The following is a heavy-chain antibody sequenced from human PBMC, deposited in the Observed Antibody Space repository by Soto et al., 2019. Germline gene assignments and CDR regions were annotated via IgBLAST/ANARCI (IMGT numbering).Heavy chain of an antibody. D-gene: IGHD2-15*01. CDR1: GFTFETSW. J-gene: IGHJ4*02. V-gene: IGHV3-7*01. Sequence: EVQLVESGGGLVQPGGSLRLSCAASGFTFETSWMTWVRQAPGKGLEWVANIKQDGSEKYYVDSVKGRFTISIDNAKTSLYLQMNSLRVEDAVVYFCVRERISSWGQGTLVTVSS. CDR3: VRERISS. CDR2: IKQDGSEK.